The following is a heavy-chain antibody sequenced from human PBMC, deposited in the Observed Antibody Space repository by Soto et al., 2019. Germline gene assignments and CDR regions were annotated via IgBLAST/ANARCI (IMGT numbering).Heavy chain of an antibody. CDR3: AIGMYYYDRFYFDY. V-gene: IGHV1-69*01. CDR2: IIPICGTA. J-gene: IGHJ4*02. D-gene: IGHD3-22*01. CDR1: GCTFSSYA. Sequence: QVQLVQSGAEVKKPGSSVKVSCKASGCTFSSYAISWVRQAPGQGLEWMGGIIPICGTANYAQKFQGRVTITADESTSTAYRELSSLRSEDTAVYYCAIGMYYYDRFYFDYWGQGTLVTGSS.